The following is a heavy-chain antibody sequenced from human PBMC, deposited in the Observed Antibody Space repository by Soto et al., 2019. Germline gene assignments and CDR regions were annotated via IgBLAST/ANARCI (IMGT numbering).Heavy chain of an antibody. Sequence: GGSLRLSCAACGFTFRSYSMNWVRQAPGKGLEWVSSISSSSDYIYYADSVKGRFTISRDNAKSSLYLQMNSLRAEDTAVYYCARDTPTAPFDSWGQGTLVTVSS. V-gene: IGHV3-21*01. CDR2: ISSSSDYI. D-gene: IGHD4-17*01. CDR3: ARDTPTAPFDS. J-gene: IGHJ4*02. CDR1: GFTFRSYS.